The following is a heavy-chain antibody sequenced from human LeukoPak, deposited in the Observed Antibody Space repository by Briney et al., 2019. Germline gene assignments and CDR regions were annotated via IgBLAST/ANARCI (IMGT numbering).Heavy chain of an antibody. J-gene: IGHJ2*01. V-gene: IGHV4-4*02. CDR3: ARPNDYGGNSGYWYFDL. D-gene: IGHD4-23*01. Sequence: SETLSLTCAVSGGSISSSNWWSWVRQPPGKGLEWIGEIYHSGSTNYNPSLKSRVTISVDKSKNQFSLKLSSVTAADTAVYYCARPNDYGGNSGYWYFDLWGRGTLVTVSS. CDR2: IYHSGST. CDR1: GGSISSSNW.